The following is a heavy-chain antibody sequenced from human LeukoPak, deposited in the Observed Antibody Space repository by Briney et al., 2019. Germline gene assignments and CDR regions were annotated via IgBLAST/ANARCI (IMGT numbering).Heavy chain of an antibody. V-gene: IGHV3-30*04. CDR2: ISYDGSNK. CDR3: ARLYSSSLFDY. Sequence: GGSLRLSCAASRFTFSNYAMNWVRQAPGKGLEWVAVISYDGSNKYYADSVKGRFTISRDNSKNTLYLQMNSLRAEDTAVYYCARLYSSSLFDYWGQGTLVTASS. CDR1: RFTFSNYA. D-gene: IGHD6-13*01. J-gene: IGHJ4*02.